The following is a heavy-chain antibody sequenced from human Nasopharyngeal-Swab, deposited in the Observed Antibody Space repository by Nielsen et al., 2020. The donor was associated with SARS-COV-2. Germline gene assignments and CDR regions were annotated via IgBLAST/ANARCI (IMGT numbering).Heavy chain of an antibody. CDR2: ISYDGSNK. Sequence: IRQPTGEGLEWGAVISYDGSNKYYADSVKGRFTISRDSSKNTLYLQMNSLRAEDTAVYYCARDHLYCSGGSCYRNYYGMDVWGQGTTVTVSS. J-gene: IGHJ6*02. V-gene: IGHV3-30-3*01. CDR3: ARDHLYCSGGSCYRNYYGMDV. D-gene: IGHD2-15*01.